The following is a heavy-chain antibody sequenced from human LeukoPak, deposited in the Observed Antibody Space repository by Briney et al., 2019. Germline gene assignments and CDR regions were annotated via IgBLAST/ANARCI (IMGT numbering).Heavy chain of an antibody. J-gene: IGHJ4*02. D-gene: IGHD3-22*01. CDR1: GFTVSDHC. V-gene: IGHV3-72*01. CDR2: ARNKANSYTT. Sequence: GGSLRLSCAASGFTVSDHCMDWVRQAPGKGLEWVGRARNKANSYTTEYAASVKGRFTISRDDSKNSLYLQMNSLRTEDTAVYYCARHYYDSSGYYYTDYWGQGTLVTVSS. CDR3: ARHYYDSSGYYYTDY.